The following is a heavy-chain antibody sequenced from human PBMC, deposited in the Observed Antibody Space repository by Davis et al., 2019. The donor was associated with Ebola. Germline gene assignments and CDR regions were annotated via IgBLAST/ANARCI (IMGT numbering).Heavy chain of an antibody. CDR2: ISSSGSTI. J-gene: IGHJ6*02. D-gene: IGHD5-24*01. CDR1: GFTFSSYS. Sequence: GGSLRLSCAASGFTFSSYSMNWVRQAPGKGLEWVSYISSSGSTIYYADSVKGRFTITRDNAKNSLYLQMNSLRAEDTAVYYCARPTVEMDYGMDVWGQGTTVTVSS. CDR3: ARPTVEMDYGMDV. V-gene: IGHV3-48*04.